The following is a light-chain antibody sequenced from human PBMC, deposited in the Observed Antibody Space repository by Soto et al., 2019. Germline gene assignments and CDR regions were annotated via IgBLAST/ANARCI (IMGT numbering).Light chain of an antibody. V-gene: IGKV1-5*01. CDR1: QSISSW. CDR2: AAS. CDR3: QHFGNSRWT. J-gene: IGKJ1*01. Sequence: DIQMPQSPSTLSASVGDRVTITCRASQSISSWLAWYQQKPGKAPKLLIYAASTLQSGVPSRFSGSGSGTDFTLTISGLEPEDFAVYYCQHFGNSRWTFGQGTKVDIK.